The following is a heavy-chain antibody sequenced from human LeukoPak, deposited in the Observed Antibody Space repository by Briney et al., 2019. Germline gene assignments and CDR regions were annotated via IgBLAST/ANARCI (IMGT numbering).Heavy chain of an antibody. Sequence: ASVKVSCKASGYTFSNYGISWVRQAPGLGLEWMGWTSYNGNTNYAQKFQDRVTMTTDTSTTTAYMELRSLESDDTAVYYCARHSGSGWQALGYRGQGTLVTVSS. CDR1: GYTFSNYG. CDR3: ARHSGSGWQALGY. D-gene: IGHD6-19*01. J-gene: IGHJ4*02. V-gene: IGHV1-18*04. CDR2: TSYNGNT.